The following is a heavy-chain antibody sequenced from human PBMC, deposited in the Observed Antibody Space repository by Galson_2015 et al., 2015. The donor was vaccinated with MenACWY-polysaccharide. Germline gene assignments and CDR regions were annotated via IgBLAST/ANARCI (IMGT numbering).Heavy chain of an antibody. D-gene: IGHD6-6*01. CDR2: ISGSGTST. CDR1: GFTFSNYG. J-gene: IGHJ4*02. CDR3: ARGLGSSSSKRGLDY. Sequence: SLRLSCAASGFTFSNYGMSWVRQAPGKGLEWVTVISGSGTSTYYADSVRGRFTISRDNSQNTLYLEMNSLRVEDTAVYYCARGLGSSSSKRGLDYWGQGTLVTVSS. V-gene: IGHV3-23*01.